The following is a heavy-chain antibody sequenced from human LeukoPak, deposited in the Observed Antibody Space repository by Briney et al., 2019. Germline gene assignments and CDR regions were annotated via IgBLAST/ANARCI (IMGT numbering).Heavy chain of an antibody. J-gene: IGHJ4*02. D-gene: IGHD1-1*01. V-gene: IGHV3-7*01. Sequence: GGSLRLSCAASGFTLSDYWMSWVRQAPGKGLEWVANMDQDGSEENYVDSVKGRFTISRDDAKNSLYLQMSSLRAEDTAVYYCARESTEERPGCWGQGTLVTVSS. CDR2: MDQDGSEE. CDR3: ARESTEERPGC. CDR1: GFTLSDYW.